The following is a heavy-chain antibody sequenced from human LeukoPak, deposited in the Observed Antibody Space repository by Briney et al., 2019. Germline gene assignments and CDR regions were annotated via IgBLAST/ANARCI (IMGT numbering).Heavy chain of an antibody. CDR3: ARKGDYYDSSGYYSTALDI. J-gene: IGHJ3*02. V-gene: IGHV3-66*01. CDR2: IYSGGST. D-gene: IGHD3-22*01. Sequence: PSETLSLTCAVYGGSFSGYYWSWVRQAPGKGLEWVSVIYSGGSTYYADSVKGRFTISRDNSKNSLYLQMNSLRAEDTAVYYCARKGDYYDSSGYYSTALDIWGQGTMVTVSS. CDR1: GGSFSGYY.